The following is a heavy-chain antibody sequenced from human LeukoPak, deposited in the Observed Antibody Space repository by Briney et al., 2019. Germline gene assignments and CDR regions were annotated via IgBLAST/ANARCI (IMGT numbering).Heavy chain of an antibody. V-gene: IGHV3-7*05. J-gene: IGHJ4*02. Sequence: GGSLRLSCAASGFTFSSYWMTWVRQAPGKGLEWVANIKQDGSEKYYVDSVKGRFTISRDNAKNSLYLQMNSLTAEDTAVYYCARDTGAVTGIEDYFDYWGQGTLVTVSS. D-gene: IGHD6-19*01. CDR1: GFTFSSYW. CDR2: IKQDGSEK. CDR3: ARDTGAVTGIEDYFDY.